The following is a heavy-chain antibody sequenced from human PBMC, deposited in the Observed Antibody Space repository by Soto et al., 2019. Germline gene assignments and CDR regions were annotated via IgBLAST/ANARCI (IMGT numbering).Heavy chain of an antibody. D-gene: IGHD3-10*01. CDR3: AKKVNSGPGIQCFGY. V-gene: IGHV3-23*01. Sequence: PGGSLRLSCAASGFTFSSYSMSWVRQAPGKGLEWVSGFRTGGDDGTTYYADSVKGRFTISRDNSKNTLFLLMNSLRAEDTAIYYCAKKVNSGPGIQCFGYWGQGTLVTVSS. CDR2: FRTGGDDGTT. J-gene: IGHJ4*02. CDR1: GFTFSSYS.